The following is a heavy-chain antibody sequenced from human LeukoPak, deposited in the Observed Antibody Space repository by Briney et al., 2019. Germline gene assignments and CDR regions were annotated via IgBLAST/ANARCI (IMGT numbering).Heavy chain of an antibody. D-gene: IGHD3-22*01. CDR2: IYYGGT. CDR1: GGSISSGYYY. CDR3: ATYYESSGYRFDY. V-gene: IGHV4-30-4*01. J-gene: IGHJ4*02. Sequence: SETLSLTCTVSGGSISSGYYYWSWIRQPPGKGLEYIGYIYYGGTYYNPSLKSRVTISVDTSKNQFSLKVSSVTAADTAVYYCATYYESSGYRFDYWGQGTLATVSS.